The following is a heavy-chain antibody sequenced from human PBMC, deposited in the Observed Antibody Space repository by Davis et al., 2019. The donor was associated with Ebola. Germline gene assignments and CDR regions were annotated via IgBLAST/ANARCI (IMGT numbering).Heavy chain of an antibody. CDR1: GFTFSSYG. J-gene: IGHJ5*02. CDR3: ARDLGDSSGYPPNWFDP. Sequence: GESLKISCVASGFTFSSYGMHWVRQAPGKGLEWVAVISYDGSNKYYADSVKGRFTISRDNSKNTLYLQMNSLRAEDTAVYYCARDLGDSSGYPPNWFDPWGQGTLVTVSS. CDR2: ISYDGSNK. D-gene: IGHD3-22*01. V-gene: IGHV3-30*19.